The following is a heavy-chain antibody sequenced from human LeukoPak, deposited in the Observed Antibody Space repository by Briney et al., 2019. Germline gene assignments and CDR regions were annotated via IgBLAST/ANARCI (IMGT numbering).Heavy chain of an antibody. D-gene: IGHD2-15*01. CDR2: ISAYNGNT. V-gene: IGHV1-18*01. J-gene: IGHJ6*03. Sequence: GASVKVSCKASGYTFTSYGISWVRQAPGQGLEWMGWISAYNGNTNYAQKLQGRVTMTTDTSTSTAYMELRSLRSDDTAVYYCARDELYCSGGSCYYYYYMDVWGKGTTVTVSS. CDR1: GYTFTSYG. CDR3: ARDELYCSGGSCYYYYYMDV.